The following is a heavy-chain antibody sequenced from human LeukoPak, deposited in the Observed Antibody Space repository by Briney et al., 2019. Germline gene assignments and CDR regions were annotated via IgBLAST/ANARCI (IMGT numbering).Heavy chain of an antibody. V-gene: IGHV3-21*04. J-gene: IGHJ5*02. Sequence: GGSLRLSCAASGFTFSSYNMNWVRQAPGKGLEWVSSITSSSSYIYYADSVRGRFTISRDNAKNSLFLQMNSLTSDDTAVYYCARAGAVVDNWFDPWGQGTLVTVSS. CDR1: GFTFSSYN. CDR2: ITSSSSYI. D-gene: IGHD2-15*01. CDR3: ARAGAVVDNWFDP.